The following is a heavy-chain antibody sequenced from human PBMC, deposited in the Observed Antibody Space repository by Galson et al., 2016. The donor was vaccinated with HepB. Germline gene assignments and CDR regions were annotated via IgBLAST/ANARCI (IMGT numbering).Heavy chain of an antibody. CDR3: ARSLVSTAMVFDY. J-gene: IGHJ4*02. V-gene: IGHV1-46*01. D-gene: IGHD5-18*01. Sequence: SVKVSCKASGYTFTSYYMHWVRQAPGQGLEWMGIIDSSSGSTSYEQRFQGRVTMTRDTSTSTVFMELSSLTSEDTAVYYCARSLVSTAMVFDYWGQGTLLTISS. CDR2: IDSSSGST. CDR1: GYTFTSYY.